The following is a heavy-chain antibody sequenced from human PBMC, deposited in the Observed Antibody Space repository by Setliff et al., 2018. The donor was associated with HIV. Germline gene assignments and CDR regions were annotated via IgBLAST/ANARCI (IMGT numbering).Heavy chain of an antibody. CDR3: ARERPQSHFFDY. D-gene: IGHD1-1*01. V-gene: IGHV4-34*12. Sequence: ETLSLTCAVYGGSFSGYYWSWIRQPPGKGLEWIGEIIHRGSTNYNPSLKSRVTISLDTSKNQFSLSLRSVTAADTAVYFCARERPQSHFFDYWGQGTLVTVSS. CDR2: IIHRGST. J-gene: IGHJ4*02. CDR1: GGSFSGYY.